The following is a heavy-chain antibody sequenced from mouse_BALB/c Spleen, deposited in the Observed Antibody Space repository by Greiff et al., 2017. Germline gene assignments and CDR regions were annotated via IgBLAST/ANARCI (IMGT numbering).Heavy chain of an antibody. V-gene: IGHV1-14*01. J-gene: IGHJ3*01. Sequence: EVQLQQSGPELVNPGASVKMSCKASGYTFTSYVMHWVKQKPGQGLEWIGYINPYNDGTKYNEKFKGKATLTSDKSSSTAYMELSSLTSEDSAVYYCARGGIYYGSSYSFAYWGQGTLVTVSA. CDR1: GYTFTSYV. CDR3: ARGGIYYGSSYSFAY. CDR2: INPYNDGT. D-gene: IGHD1-1*01.